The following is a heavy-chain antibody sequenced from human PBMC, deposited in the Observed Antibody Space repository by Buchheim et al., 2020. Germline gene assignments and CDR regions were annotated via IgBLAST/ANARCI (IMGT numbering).Heavy chain of an antibody. J-gene: IGHJ5*01. V-gene: IGHV4-4*02. CDR3: ARDPSSSATFDS. D-gene: IGHD2-2*01. CDR1: GGSITSSHW. CDR2: IYHTGST. Sequence: QVQLQESGPGLVKPSGTLSLTCAVSGGSITSSHWWTWVRQPPGKGLEWIGEIYHTGSTNYRPSLASRVNILVDRSKNQFSLTLRSVTAADTGFYYCARDPSSSATFDSWGQGTL.